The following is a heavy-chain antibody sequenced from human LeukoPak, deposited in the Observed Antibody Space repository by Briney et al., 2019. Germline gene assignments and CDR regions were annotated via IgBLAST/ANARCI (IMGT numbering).Heavy chain of an antibody. Sequence: SETLSLTCTVSGGSISNYYWSWIRQPPGKGLEWIGYIYYSGSTNYNPSLKSRVTISVDTSKNQFSLKLSSVTAADTAVYYCARTASGTTYYFDYWGQGTLVTVSS. CDR2: IYYSGST. CDR1: GGSISNYY. V-gene: IGHV4-59*01. J-gene: IGHJ4*02. D-gene: IGHD1-1*01. CDR3: ARTASGTTYYFDY.